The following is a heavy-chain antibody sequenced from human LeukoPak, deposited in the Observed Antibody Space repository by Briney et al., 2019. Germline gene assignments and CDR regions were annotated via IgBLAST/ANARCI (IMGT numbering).Heavy chain of an antibody. D-gene: IGHD2-2*01. V-gene: IGHV3-30-3*01. Sequence: PGGSLRLSCAASGFTFGSYAMDWVRQAPGKGLEWVAVISYDGSNKYYADSVKGRFTISRDNSKNTLYLQMNSLRAEDTAVYYCAREAGIVVVPAAPDYWGQGTLVTVSS. CDR3: AREAGIVVVPAAPDY. CDR1: GFTFGSYA. CDR2: ISYDGSNK. J-gene: IGHJ4*02.